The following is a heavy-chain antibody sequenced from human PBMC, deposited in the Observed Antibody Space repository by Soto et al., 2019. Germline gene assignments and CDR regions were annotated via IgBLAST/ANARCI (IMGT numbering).Heavy chain of an antibody. Sequence: SVKVSCKASGGTFSSYAISWVRQAPGQGLEWMGGIIPIFGTANYAQKFQGRVTITADKSTSTAYMELSSLRSEDTAVYYCAASQDHYDILTGYRDPDYYYYGMDVWGQGTTVTVSS. V-gene: IGHV1-69*06. CDR1: GGTFSSYA. CDR3: AASQDHYDILTGYRDPDYYYYGMDV. CDR2: IIPIFGTA. D-gene: IGHD3-9*01. J-gene: IGHJ6*02.